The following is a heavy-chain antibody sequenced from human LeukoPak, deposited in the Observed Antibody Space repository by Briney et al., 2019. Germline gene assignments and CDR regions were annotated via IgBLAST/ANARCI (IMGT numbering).Heavy chain of an antibody. V-gene: IGHV3-9*01. Sequence: GGSLRLSCAASGFTFNDYALHWVRQAPGKGLEWVSSISWNSGDIVYADSVKGRFTISRDNAKDLLYLQMNSLRAGDTAIYYCVRDQDEDRGSTTFDRWGQGTLVTVSS. CDR1: GFTFNDYA. D-gene: IGHD1-26*01. J-gene: IGHJ4*02. CDR2: ISWNSGDI. CDR3: VRDQDEDRGSTTFDR.